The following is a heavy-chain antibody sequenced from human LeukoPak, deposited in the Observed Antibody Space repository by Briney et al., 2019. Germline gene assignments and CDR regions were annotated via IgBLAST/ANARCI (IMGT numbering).Heavy chain of an antibody. CDR3: AKDLAGYGDFLNFDY. D-gene: IGHD4-17*01. V-gene: IGHV3-21*04. CDR2: ISSSSSYI. J-gene: IGHJ4*02. Sequence: GGSLRLSCAASGFTFSSYSMNWVRQAPGKGLEWVSSISSSSSYIYYADSVKGRFTISRDNAKNSLYLQMDSLRAEDTAVYYCAKDLAGYGDFLNFDYWGQGTLVTVSS. CDR1: GFTFSSYS.